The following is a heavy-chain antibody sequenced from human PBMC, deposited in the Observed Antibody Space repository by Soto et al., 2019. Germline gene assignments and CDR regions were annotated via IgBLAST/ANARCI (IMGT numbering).Heavy chain of an antibody. CDR2: IYWDDDE. J-gene: IGHJ5*02. Sequence: QITLKESGPTLVKPTQTLTLTCTFSGFSPNPSGVGVGWIRQPPGKALEWLALIYWDDDERYSPSLNSRLTISKDTSKHQVVLTMTDMDPVDTATYCCAHKTGLNNWFDPSGQGTLVTVSS. D-gene: IGHD3-9*01. CDR1: GFSPNPSGVG. V-gene: IGHV2-5*02. CDR3: AHKTGLNNWFDP.